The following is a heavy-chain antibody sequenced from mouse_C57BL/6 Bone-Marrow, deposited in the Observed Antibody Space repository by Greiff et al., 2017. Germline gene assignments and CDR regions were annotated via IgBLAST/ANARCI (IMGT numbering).Heavy chain of an antibody. V-gene: IGHV5-4*01. CDR3: ARPYYYGSSLFAY. J-gene: IGHJ3*01. CDR2: ISDGGSYT. CDR1: GFTFSSYA. D-gene: IGHD1-1*01. Sequence: EVQRVESGGGLVKPGGSLKLSCAASGFTFSSYAMSWVRQTPEKRLEWVATISDGGSYTYYPDNVKGRFTISRDNAKNNLYLQMSHLKSEDTAMYYCARPYYYGSSLFAYWGQGTLVTVSA.